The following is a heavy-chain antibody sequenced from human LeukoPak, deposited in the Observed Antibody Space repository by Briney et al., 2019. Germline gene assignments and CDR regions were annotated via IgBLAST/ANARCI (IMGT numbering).Heavy chain of an antibody. D-gene: IGHD3-22*01. V-gene: IGHV1-69*04. Sequence: GASVKVSCKASGYTFTSYDINWVRQAPGQGLEWMGRIIPILGIANYAQKFQGRVTITADKSTSTAYMELSSLRSEDMAVYYCARGGNGYYYDSSGYYYYWGQGTLVTVSS. CDR1: GYTFTSYD. CDR2: IIPILGIA. J-gene: IGHJ4*02. CDR3: ARGGNGYYYDSSGYYYY.